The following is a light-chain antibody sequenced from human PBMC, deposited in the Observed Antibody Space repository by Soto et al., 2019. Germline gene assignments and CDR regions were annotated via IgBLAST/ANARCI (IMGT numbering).Light chain of an antibody. Sequence: EIVLTQSPGTLSLSPGERATLSCRASQSVSSSYLAWYQQKPGQAPRLLIYGASSRATGIPDRFSGSGSGTDFTLTISRLEPEDFAVSYCQQSGSSPWTFGQVTVVDIK. CDR3: QQSGSSPWT. J-gene: IGKJ1*01. CDR1: QSVSSSY. V-gene: IGKV3-20*01. CDR2: GAS.